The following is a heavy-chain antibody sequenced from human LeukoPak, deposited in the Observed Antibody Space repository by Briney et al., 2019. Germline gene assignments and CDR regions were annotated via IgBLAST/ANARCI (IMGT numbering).Heavy chain of an antibody. CDR1: GFTFSSYW. D-gene: IGHD7-27*01. Sequence: GGSLRLSCAASGFTFSSYWMSWVRQAPGKGLEWVANIEQDGSEKYYVDSVKGRFTISRDNAKNSLYLQMNSLRAEDTAVYYCAREILGMTDYFDYWGQGTLVTVSS. CDR2: IEQDGSEK. CDR3: AREILGMTDYFDY. V-gene: IGHV3-7*01. J-gene: IGHJ4*02.